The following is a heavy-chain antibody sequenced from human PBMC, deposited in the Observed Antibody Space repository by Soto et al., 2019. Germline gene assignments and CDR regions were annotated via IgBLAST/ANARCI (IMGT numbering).Heavy chain of an antibody. J-gene: IGHJ4*02. CDR3: AKVAKSAVVVEYFDS. D-gene: IGHD6-19*01. CDR2: ISSSGRRT. V-gene: IGHV3-23*01. Sequence: PGGSLRLSCGTSGFTFANFGMGWVRKAPGKGLYWVSGISSSGRRTYYADSVKGRFTISRDISRYKLYLQMASLRGDDTAVYYCAKVAKSAVVVEYFDSWGQGALVTVSS. CDR1: GFTFANFG.